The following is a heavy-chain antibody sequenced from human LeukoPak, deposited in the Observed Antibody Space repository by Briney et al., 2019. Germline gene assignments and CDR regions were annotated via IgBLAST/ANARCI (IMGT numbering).Heavy chain of an antibody. D-gene: IGHD3-3*01. CDR3: ARAKPNPQITTPKRQRYGMDV. Sequence: PSETLSLTCAVYGGSFSGYYWSWIRQPPGKGLEWIGEINHSGSTNYNPSLKSRVTISVDTSKNQFSLKLSSVTAADTAVYYCARAKPNPQITTPKRQRYGMDVWGKGTTVTASS. CDR1: GGSFSGYY. J-gene: IGHJ6*04. CDR2: INHSGST. V-gene: IGHV4-34*01.